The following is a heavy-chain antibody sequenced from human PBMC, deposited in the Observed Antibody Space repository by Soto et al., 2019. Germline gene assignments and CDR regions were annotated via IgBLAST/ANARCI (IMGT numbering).Heavy chain of an antibody. CDR2: IIPIFGTA. Sequence: SVKVSCKASGYTFTSYGISWVRQAPGQGLEWMGGIIPIFGTANYAQKFQGRVTITADESTSTAYMELSSLRSEDTAVYYCADPGGYYDSSGSGMDVWGQGTTVTVSS. J-gene: IGHJ6*02. CDR1: GYTFTSYG. V-gene: IGHV1-69*13. CDR3: ADPGGYYDSSGSGMDV. D-gene: IGHD3-22*01.